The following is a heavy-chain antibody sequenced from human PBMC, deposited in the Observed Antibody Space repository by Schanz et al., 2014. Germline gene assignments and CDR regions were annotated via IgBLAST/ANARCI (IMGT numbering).Heavy chain of an antibody. J-gene: IGHJ4*02. CDR3: ARARYTGYDCSGY. Sequence: QVQLVQSGPAVNKPGASMKVSCLASGYSFTEYFLHWVRQAPEQGLEWMVWINPNSGETNYEQKFKGRVTLTSETSNSTAFMELSGLTSDDTATYFCARARYTGYDCSGYWGQGTLLIVSS. CDR1: GYSFTEYF. D-gene: IGHD5-12*01. CDR2: INPNSGET. V-gene: IGHV1-2*02.